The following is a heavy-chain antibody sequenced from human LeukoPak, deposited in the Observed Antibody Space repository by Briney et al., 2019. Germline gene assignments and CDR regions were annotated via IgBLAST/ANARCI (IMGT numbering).Heavy chain of an antibody. CDR3: ARDPNYPPPWGRFLNDYGMDV. Sequence: GASVKVSCKASGGTFISYAISWVRQAPGQGLEWMGGIIPIFGTANYAQKFQGRVTITADESTSTAYMELSSLRSEDTAVYYCARDPNYPPPWGRFLNDYGMDVWGQGTTVTVSS. V-gene: IGHV1-69*13. CDR1: GGTFISYA. J-gene: IGHJ6*02. D-gene: IGHD3-3*01. CDR2: IIPIFGTA.